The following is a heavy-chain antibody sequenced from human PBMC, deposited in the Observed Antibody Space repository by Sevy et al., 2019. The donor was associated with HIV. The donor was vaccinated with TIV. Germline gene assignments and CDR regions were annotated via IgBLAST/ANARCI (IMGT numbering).Heavy chain of an antibody. CDR1: GFTYNGYG. V-gene: IGHV3-33*01. J-gene: IGHJ4*02. Sequence: GGSLRLSCAAFGFTYNGYGMHWVRQAPGKGLEWVAVIWYDGSNKEYADSVKGRFTISRDNSKNTLYLQMNSLRAEDTAVYYRARSDILTGFDYWGQGTLVTVSS. D-gene: IGHD3-9*01. CDR3: ARSDILTGFDY. CDR2: IWYDGSNK.